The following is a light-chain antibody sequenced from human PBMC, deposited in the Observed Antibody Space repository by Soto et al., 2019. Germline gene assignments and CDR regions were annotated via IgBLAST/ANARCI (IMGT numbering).Light chain of an antibody. V-gene: IGKV1-5*03. CDR3: QQYNSYWT. J-gene: IGKJ1*01. CDR2: KAS. CDR1: QSISSW. Sequence: DIPMTQSPSTLSASVGDRVTITCRASQSISSWLAWYQQKPGKAPKLLIYKASSLESGVPSRFSGSGSGTEFTLTISSLQPDDFATYYCQQYNSYWTFGQGIKVEIK.